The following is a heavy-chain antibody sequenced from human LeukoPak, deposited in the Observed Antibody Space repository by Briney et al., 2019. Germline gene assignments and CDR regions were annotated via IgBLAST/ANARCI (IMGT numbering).Heavy chain of an antibody. CDR2: IRSKAYGGTT. D-gene: IGHD2-15*01. Sequence: GGSLRLSCAASGFTFSSYAMSWVRQAPGKGLEWVGFIRSKAYGGTTEYAASVKGRFTISRDDSKSIAYLQMNSLKTEDTAVYYCTRDIVVVVAASYYYYYGMDVWGQGTTVTVSS. J-gene: IGHJ6*02. CDR3: TRDIVVVVAASYYYYYGMDV. V-gene: IGHV3-49*04. CDR1: GFTFSSYA.